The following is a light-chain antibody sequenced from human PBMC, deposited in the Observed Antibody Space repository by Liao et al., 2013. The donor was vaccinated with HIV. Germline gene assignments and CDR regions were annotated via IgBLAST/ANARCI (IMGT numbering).Light chain of an antibody. CDR2: EDS. V-gene: IGLV3-1*01. Sequence: SFDLTQPPSMAVSAGQTATITCSGQGLGDKFTCWFQQRPGQSPIMIIYEDSKRPSGIPERFSASNSGDTATLTISGTLPSDEAEYFCQTWDSNTAFFGGGTKLTVL. CDR3: QTWDSNTAF. CDR1: GLGDKF. J-gene: IGLJ2*01.